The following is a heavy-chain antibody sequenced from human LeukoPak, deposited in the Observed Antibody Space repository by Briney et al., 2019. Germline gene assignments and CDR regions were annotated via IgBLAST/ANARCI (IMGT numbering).Heavy chain of an antibody. CDR2: IYYSGST. V-gene: IGHV4-39*01. Sequence: SEALSLTCTVSGGSISSSSYYWGWIRQPPGKGLEWIGSIYYSGSTYYNPSLKSRVTISVDTSKNQFSLKLSSVTAADTAVYYCARLETSSGSLSYFDYWGQGTLVTVSS. CDR3: ARLETSSGSLSYFDY. CDR1: GGSISSSSYY. J-gene: IGHJ4*02. D-gene: IGHD6-19*01.